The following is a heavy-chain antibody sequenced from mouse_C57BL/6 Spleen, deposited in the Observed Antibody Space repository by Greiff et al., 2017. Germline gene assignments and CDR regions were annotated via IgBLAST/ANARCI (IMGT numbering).Heavy chain of an antibody. J-gene: IGHJ4*01. CDR2: IRNKANGYTT. CDR1: GFTFTDYY. CDR3: ARYGGGLRRWDYAMDY. V-gene: IGHV7-3*01. Sequence: EVMLVESGGGLVQPGGSLSLSCAASGFTFTDYYMSWVRQPPGKALEWLGFIRNKANGYTTEYSASVKGRFTISRDNSQSILYLQMNALRAEDSATYYCARYGGGLRRWDYAMDYWGQGTSVTVSS. D-gene: IGHD2-4*01.